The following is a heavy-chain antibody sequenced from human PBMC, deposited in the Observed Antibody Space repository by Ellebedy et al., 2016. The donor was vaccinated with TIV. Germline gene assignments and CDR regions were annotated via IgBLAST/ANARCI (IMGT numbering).Heavy chain of an antibody. CDR3: AKVAYGDYDY. CDR2: ISYDGSNK. D-gene: IGHD4-17*01. Sequence: GGSLRLXXAASGFTFSSYGMHWVRQAPGKGLEWVAVISYDGSNKYYADSVKGRFTISRDNSKNTLYLQMNSLRAEDTAVYYCAKVAYGDYDYWGQGTLVTVSS. J-gene: IGHJ4*02. CDR1: GFTFSSYG. V-gene: IGHV3-30*18.